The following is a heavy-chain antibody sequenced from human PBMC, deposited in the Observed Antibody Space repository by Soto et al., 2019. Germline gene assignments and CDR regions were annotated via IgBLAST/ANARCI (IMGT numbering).Heavy chain of an antibody. D-gene: IGHD2-15*01. V-gene: IGHV3-48*02. CDR2: INGSSSTM. CDR1: GFTFGIYS. J-gene: IGHJ5*02. CDR3: ARGDRFRCSGDRCFSDGLFLS. Sequence: EVQLVESGGGLVQRGGSLSLSCAASGFTFGIYSMNWVRQAPGKGLEWISDINGSSSTMYYADSVKGRFIISRDNADNSLYLQMNSLRDADTAVYYCARGDRFRCSGDRCFSDGLFLSWGQGTLVTVSS.